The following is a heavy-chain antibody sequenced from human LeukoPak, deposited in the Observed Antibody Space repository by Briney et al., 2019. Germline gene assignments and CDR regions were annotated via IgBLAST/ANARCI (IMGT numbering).Heavy chain of an antibody. CDR2: ISYDGSNK. V-gene: IGHV3-30*18. Sequence: PGRSLRLSCAASGFTFSSYGMHWVRQAPGKGLEWVAVISYDGSNKYYADSVKGRFTISRDNSKNTLYLQMNSLRAEDTAVYYCAKDKGSGGYLDYWGQGTLVTVSS. D-gene: IGHD2-15*01. J-gene: IGHJ4*02. CDR3: AKDKGSGGYLDY. CDR1: GFTFSSYG.